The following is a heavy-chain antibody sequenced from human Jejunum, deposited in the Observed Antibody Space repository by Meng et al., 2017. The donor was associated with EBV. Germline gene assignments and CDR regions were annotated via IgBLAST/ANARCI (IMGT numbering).Heavy chain of an antibody. Sequence: GAGGKRPGSRGEVSRQGSGVTFGHYAFSWVVQAPGKGLEWMGVVIPIFATENYGKKFQGRVTIAADESPCTAYIELRSLRFYDPAVYYCARSFGGIDADYCDYWGQGTLVTVSS. D-gene: IGHD3-16*01. CDR2: VIPIFATE. CDR3: ARSFGGIDADYCDY. CDR1: GVTFGHYA. J-gene: IGHJ4*02. V-gene: IGHV1-69*01.